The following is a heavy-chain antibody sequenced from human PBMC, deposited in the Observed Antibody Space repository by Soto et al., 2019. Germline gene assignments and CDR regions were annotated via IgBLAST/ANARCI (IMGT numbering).Heavy chain of an antibody. CDR2: IYYSGST. Sequence: SETLSLTCTVSGGSITNDGYYWSWIRQPPGKGLEWIGYIYYSGSTYYNLSLKSRVTISVDTSENHFSLMLTSVTAADTAVYYCARYSGYDYLDYCRQGTLFTVSS. V-gene: IGHV4-31*03. CDR3: ARYSGYDYLDY. D-gene: IGHD5-12*01. CDR1: GGSITNDGYY. J-gene: IGHJ4*02.